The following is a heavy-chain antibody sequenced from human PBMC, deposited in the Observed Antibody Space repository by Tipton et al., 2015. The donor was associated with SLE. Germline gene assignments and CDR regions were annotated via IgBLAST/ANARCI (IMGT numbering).Heavy chain of an antibody. CDR1: GFTFTSYW. Sequence: SLRLSCAASGFTFTSYWMAWVRQSPGKGLEWVAHINQDGTYTAYVDSVKGRFTISRDNAENSMYLQIHSLGAEDTAVYYCARDSTYKLDYWGQGTLVSVSS. J-gene: IGHJ4*02. CDR3: ARDSTYKLDY. CDR2: INQDGTYT. V-gene: IGHV3-7*03. D-gene: IGHD5-24*01.